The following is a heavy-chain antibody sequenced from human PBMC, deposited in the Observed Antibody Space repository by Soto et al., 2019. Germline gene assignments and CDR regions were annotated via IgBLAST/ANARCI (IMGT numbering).Heavy chain of an antibody. CDR3: ASHIPSSWSGSTCYPYYFPY. Sequence: QLRLQESGPGLVKPSETLSLSCTVSGGSIASDTYYWTWIRQTPGKGLEWIGSVSYSGNTYSKPSLQSRVTISLDASNNQCSLRLPSVTASATSVYRCASHIPSSWSGSTCYPYYFPYWGQGILVTVSS. D-gene: IGHD2-15*01. V-gene: IGHV4-39*01. J-gene: IGHJ4*02. CDR1: GGSIASDTYY. CDR2: VSYSGNT.